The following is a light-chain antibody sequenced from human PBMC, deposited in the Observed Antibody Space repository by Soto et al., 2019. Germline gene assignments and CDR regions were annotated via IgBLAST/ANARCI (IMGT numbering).Light chain of an antibody. CDR2: DAS. Sequence: VLTQSPATLSLYPGERATLSCRTSLSVSVYLDWYQQKPGQAPRLLISDASNRATGIPARFSGSGSGTDFTLTISSLEPEDFAVYYCHQRQYWPPITFGHGTRLEIK. CDR3: HQRQYWPPIT. J-gene: IGKJ5*01. CDR1: LSVSVY. V-gene: IGKV3-11*01.